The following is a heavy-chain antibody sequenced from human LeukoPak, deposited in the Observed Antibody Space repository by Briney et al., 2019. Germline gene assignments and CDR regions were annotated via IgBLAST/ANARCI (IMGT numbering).Heavy chain of an antibody. Sequence: GRSLRLSCAASGFTFTSYAVHWVRQAPGKGLEWVPVISYDGSNKYYADSVKGRFTISRDNSKNTLYLQMNSLRAEDTAVYYCARGSTGSGTYSTLDYWGQGTLVTVSS. CDR2: ISYDGSNK. D-gene: IGHD1-26*01. V-gene: IGHV3-30-3*01. CDR3: ARGSTGSGTYSTLDY. CDR1: GFTFTSYA. J-gene: IGHJ4*02.